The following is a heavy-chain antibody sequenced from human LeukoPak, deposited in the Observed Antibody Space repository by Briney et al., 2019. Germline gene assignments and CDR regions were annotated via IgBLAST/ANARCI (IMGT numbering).Heavy chain of an antibody. D-gene: IGHD4-23*01. V-gene: IGHV3-7*01. CDR2: IKQDGSEK. Sequence: PGGSLRLSCVASGFTFRSYSMNWVRQAPGEGLEWVANIKQDGSEKYYVDSVKGRFTISRDNAKNSLYLQMNSLRAEDTAVYYCARGGNSDYWGQGTLDTVSS. CDR3: ARGGNSDY. CDR1: GFTFRSYS. J-gene: IGHJ4*02.